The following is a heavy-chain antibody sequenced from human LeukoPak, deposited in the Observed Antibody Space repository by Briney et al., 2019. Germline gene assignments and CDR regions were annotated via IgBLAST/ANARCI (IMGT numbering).Heavy chain of an antibody. CDR3: ARGITGTTWWFDP. CDR1: GGTFSSYA. CDR2: IIPIFGTA. J-gene: IGHJ5*02. Sequence: SVKVSCKASGGTFSSYAISWVRQAPGQGLEWMGGIIPIFGTANYAQKFQGRVTITTDESTSTAYMELSSLGSEDTAVYYCARGITGTTWWFDPWGQGTLVTVSS. D-gene: IGHD1-7*01. V-gene: IGHV1-69*05.